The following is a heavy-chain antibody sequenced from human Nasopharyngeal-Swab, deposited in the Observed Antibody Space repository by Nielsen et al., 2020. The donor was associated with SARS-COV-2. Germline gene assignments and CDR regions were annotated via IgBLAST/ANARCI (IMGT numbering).Heavy chain of an antibody. CDR1: GFTFSSYG. CDR3: AKCSSTYCYTKNYMDV. V-gene: IGHV3-30*18. J-gene: IGHJ6*03. D-gene: IGHD2-2*02. Sequence: GESLKISCAASGFTFSSYGMHWVRQAPGKGLEWVAVISYDGSHKYYADSVKGRFTMSRDNSKDTLYLQMNSLRAEDTAVYYCAKCSSTYCYTKNYMDVWGQGTNAPVSS. CDR2: ISYDGSHK.